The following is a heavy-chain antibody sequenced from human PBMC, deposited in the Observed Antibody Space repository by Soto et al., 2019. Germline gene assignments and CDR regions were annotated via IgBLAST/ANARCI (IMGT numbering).Heavy chain of an antibody. V-gene: IGHV3-74*01. Sequence: PGGSLRLSCAASGFTFSSYWMHWIRQVPGKGLEWVSRINSDASTTYYADSVKGRFTISRDNAKNTLHLEMNSLRAEDTAVYYCVRDSLFITSGGYGNLFSSWG. CDR1: GFTFSSYW. CDR3: VRDSLFITSGGYGNLFSS. J-gene: IGHJ5*01. CDR2: INSDASTT. D-gene: IGHD3-22*01.